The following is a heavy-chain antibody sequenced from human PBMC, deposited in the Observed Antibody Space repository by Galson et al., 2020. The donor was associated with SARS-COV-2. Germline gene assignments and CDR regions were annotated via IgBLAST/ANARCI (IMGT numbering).Heavy chain of an antibody. J-gene: IGHJ4*02. CDR1: GGSVTSSDSY. CDR3: ARDALQFGTFDS. Sequence: SETMSLTCAVSGGSVTSSDSYWVWIRQPPGKGLEWIGSISYGGNTYYNVSLEGRVSISMDSSQNQFSLSLTSATAADTAVYYWARDALQFGTFDSWCQGTRVTGSS. CDR2: ISYGGNT. V-gene: IGHV4-39*07. D-gene: IGHD5-12*01.